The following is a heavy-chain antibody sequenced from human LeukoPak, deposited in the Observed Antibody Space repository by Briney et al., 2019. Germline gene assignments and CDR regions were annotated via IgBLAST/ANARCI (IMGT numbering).Heavy chain of an antibody. Sequence: GGSLRLSCAASGFTFSSYWMSWVRQAPGKGLEWVANIKQDGSEKYYVDSVKGRFTVSRDNAKNSLYLQMNSLRAEDTAVYYCARVYDFWSGYYRDYWGREPWSPSPQ. V-gene: IGHV3-7*04. CDR3: ARVYDFWSGYYRDY. J-gene: IGHJ4*02. CDR1: GFTFSSYW. D-gene: IGHD3-3*01. CDR2: IKQDGSEK.